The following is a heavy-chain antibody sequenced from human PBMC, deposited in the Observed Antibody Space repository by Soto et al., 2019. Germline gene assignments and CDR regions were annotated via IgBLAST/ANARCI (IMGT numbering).Heavy chain of an antibody. Sequence: EVQLVESGGGLVQPGGSLRLSCAASEFTFSAYWMTWVRQAPGKGLEWVANIKKDGGEKFYVDSVKGRFTISRDNAKNSLYLQMNSLRAEDTAVYYCVRAPYIGRFDIWGQGTMVTVSS. D-gene: IGHD1-26*01. CDR3: VRAPYIGRFDI. CDR2: IKKDGGEK. CDR1: EFTFSAYW. V-gene: IGHV3-7*04. J-gene: IGHJ3*02.